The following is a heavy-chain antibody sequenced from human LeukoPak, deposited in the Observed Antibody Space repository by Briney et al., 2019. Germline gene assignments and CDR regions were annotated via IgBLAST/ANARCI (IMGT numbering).Heavy chain of an antibody. CDR2: ISGSGGST. Sequence: GGPLRLSCAASGFTFSSYAMSWVRQAPGKGLGCVSTISGSGGSTYYTDSVKGRFTISRDNSKNMLFLQMNSLRAEDTAVYYCAKDQNYYASGSYYNNWGQGTLVTVSS. D-gene: IGHD3-10*01. CDR1: GFTFSSYA. V-gene: IGHV3-23*01. CDR3: AKDQNYYASGSYYNN. J-gene: IGHJ4*02.